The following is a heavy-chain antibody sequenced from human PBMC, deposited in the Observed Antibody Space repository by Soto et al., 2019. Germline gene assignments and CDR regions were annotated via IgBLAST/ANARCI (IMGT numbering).Heavy chain of an antibody. CDR1: GGSFSNYY. CDR3: ARGLDSSGDY. J-gene: IGHJ4*02. Sequence: SETLSLTCAVYGGSFSNYYWSWIRQPPGKGLEWIGEINHSGSTNYNPSLKSRVTISVDTSKNQFSLKLSSMTAADTAVYSCARGLDSSGDYWTQGTPVTVSS. CDR2: INHSGST. V-gene: IGHV4-34*01. D-gene: IGHD3-22*01.